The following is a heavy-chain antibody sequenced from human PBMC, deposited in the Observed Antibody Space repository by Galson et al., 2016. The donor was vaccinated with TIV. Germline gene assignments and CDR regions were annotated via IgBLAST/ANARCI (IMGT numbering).Heavy chain of an antibody. Sequence: SLRLSCAASGFSFSNYEMSWVRQAPGKGLEWVSYISSTGSTIYYADSVKGRFTISRDNAKNSLYLQMNGLRAEDTAVYYCGPLGQVCSRAFTYWGQGTLVTVSS. V-gene: IGHV3-48*03. CDR1: GFSFSNYE. J-gene: IGHJ4*02. CDR2: ISSTGSTI. CDR3: GPLGQVCSRAFTY. D-gene: IGHD3-16*01.